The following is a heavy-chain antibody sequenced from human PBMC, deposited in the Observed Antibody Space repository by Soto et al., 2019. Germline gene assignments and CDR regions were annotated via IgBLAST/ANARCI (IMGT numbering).Heavy chain of an antibody. Sequence: QVQLVESGGGVVQPGRSLRLSCAASGFTFSSYGMHWVRQAPGKGLEWVAVIWYDGSNKYYADSVKGRFTISRDNSKNTLYLQMNSLRAEDTAVYYCVLDYYDSSGSYRAFDIWGQGTMVTVSS. CDR2: IWYDGSNK. CDR3: VLDYYDSSGSYRAFDI. CDR1: GFTFSSYG. D-gene: IGHD3-22*01. V-gene: IGHV3-33*01. J-gene: IGHJ3*02.